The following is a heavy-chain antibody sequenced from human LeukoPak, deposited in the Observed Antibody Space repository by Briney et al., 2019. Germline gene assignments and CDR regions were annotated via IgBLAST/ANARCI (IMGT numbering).Heavy chain of an antibody. J-gene: IGHJ4*02. Sequence: PSETLSLTCTVSGGSISGYYWSWIRQPPGQGLEWVGYIYTSGSTNYNPSLKSRVTISVDTSKNQSSLKLSFVTAADTAVYYCAIMYSRSSAFDYWGQETLVTVSS. V-gene: IGHV4-4*09. CDR3: AIMYSRSSAFDY. CDR2: IYTSGST. D-gene: IGHD6-6*01. CDR1: GGSISGYY.